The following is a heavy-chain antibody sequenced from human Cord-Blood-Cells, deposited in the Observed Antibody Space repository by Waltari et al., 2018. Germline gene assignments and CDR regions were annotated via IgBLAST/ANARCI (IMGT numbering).Heavy chain of an antibody. CDR3: ARDRGGDGYNYYFDY. V-gene: IGHV3-21*01. CDR1: GFTFSSYS. CDR2: ISSSSSYI. D-gene: IGHD5-12*01. J-gene: IGHJ4*02. Sequence: EVQLVESGGGLVKPGGSLRLSCAASGFTFSSYSINWVRQAPGKGLEWVSSISSSSSYIYDADSVKGRFTISRDNAKNSLYLQMNSLRAEDTAVYYCARDRGGDGYNYYFDYWGQGTLVTVSS.